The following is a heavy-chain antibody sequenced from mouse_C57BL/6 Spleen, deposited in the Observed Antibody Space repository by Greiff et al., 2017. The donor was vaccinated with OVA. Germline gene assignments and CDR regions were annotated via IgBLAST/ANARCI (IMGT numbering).Heavy chain of an antibody. CDR3: ARRPGTYAMDY. Sequence: EVQGVESGGGLVKPGGSLKLSCAASGFTFSDYGMHWVRQAPEKGLEWVAYISSGSSTIYYADTVKGRFTISRDNAKNTLFLQMTRLRSEDTAMYYCARRPGTYAMDYWGQGTSVTVSS. J-gene: IGHJ4*01. V-gene: IGHV5-17*01. CDR2: ISSGSSTI. CDR1: GFTFSDYG. D-gene: IGHD4-1*01.